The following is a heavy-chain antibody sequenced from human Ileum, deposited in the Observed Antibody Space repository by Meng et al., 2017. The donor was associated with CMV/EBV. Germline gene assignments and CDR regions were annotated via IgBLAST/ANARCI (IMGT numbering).Heavy chain of an antibody. CDR3: AKGNYNS. Sequence: GESLKISCATSGFIFSSYGMHWVRQAPGKGLEWVAFIWYDGSRKYYADSVKGRFTISRDDSKNTLYLQMNSLRAEDTAVYYCAKGNYNSGGQGTLVTVSS. CDR1: GFIFSSYG. J-gene: IGHJ4*02. V-gene: IGHV3-30*02. D-gene: IGHD3-10*01. CDR2: IWYDGSRK.